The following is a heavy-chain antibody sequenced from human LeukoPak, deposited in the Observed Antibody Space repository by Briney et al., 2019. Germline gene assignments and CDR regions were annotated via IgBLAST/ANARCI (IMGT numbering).Heavy chain of an antibody. CDR2: INHNGNVN. J-gene: IGHJ6*02. D-gene: IGHD4-17*01. CDR3: AKDIKVTTPSYYYYYGMDV. Sequence: GGSLRLSCAASGFTFSSYWMNWARQAPGKGLEWVASINHNGNVNYYVDSVKGRFTISRDNAKNSLYLQMNSLRAEDTALYYCAKDIKVTTPSYYYYYGMDVWGQGTTVTVSS. CDR1: GFTFSSYW. V-gene: IGHV3-7*03.